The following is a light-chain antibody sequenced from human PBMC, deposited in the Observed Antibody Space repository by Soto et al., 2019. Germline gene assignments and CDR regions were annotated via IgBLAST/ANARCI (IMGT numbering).Light chain of an antibody. CDR3: QQYNDWPPTYP. J-gene: IGKJ2*01. CDR2: GAS. Sequence: TIMTQSPGTLSVSPGERATISCSASQAISYNVAWYQHFPGQAPRLLIHGASTRANGVPARFSGSGSGTDFPLTITSVQSEDFATYYCQQYNDWPPTYPFGRGTKLEI. CDR1: QAISYN. V-gene: IGKV3-15*01.